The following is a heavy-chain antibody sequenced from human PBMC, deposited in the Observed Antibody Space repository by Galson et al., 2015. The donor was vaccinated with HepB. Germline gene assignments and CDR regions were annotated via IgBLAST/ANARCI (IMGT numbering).Heavy chain of an antibody. V-gene: IGHV1-69*10. Sequence: SVKVSCKASGGTFSSYAISWVRQAPGQGLEWMGGIIPIFGIAKYAQKFQGRVTITADKSTSTVYMELNSLRSEDTAVYYCARDLNSRNGAFDIWGQGTMVTVSS. CDR1: GGTFSSYA. CDR2: IIPIFGIA. J-gene: IGHJ3*02. D-gene: IGHD6-13*01. CDR3: ARDLNSRNGAFDI.